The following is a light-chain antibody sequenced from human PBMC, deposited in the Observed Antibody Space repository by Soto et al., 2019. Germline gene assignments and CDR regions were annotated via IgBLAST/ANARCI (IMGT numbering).Light chain of an antibody. V-gene: IGKV3-15*01. CDR2: GAS. CDR1: QTIRNN. Sequence: EIVMTQSPGTVSVSPGESVTLSCRASQTIRNNLAWYQHQRGQGPRLLIYGASTRAAGVPARFTGSGSGTDFTLTITSLQSDDLTVYFCQQYNQWPPYTFGQGTKVQS. CDR3: QQYNQWPPYT. J-gene: IGKJ2*01.